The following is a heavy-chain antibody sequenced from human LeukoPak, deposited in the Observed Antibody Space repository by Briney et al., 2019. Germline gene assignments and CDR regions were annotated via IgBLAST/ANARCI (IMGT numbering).Heavy chain of an antibody. CDR1: GFTFSSYG. CDR3: ARDRSLYSSSSRDDY. V-gene: IGHV3-33*01. D-gene: IGHD6-6*01. CDR2: IWYDGSNK. Sequence: GGSLRLSCAASGFTFSSYGMHWVRQAPGKGLEWVAVIWYDGSNKYYADSVKGRFTISRDNSKNTLYLQMNSLRAEDTAVYYCARDRSLYSSSSRDDYWGQGTLVTVSS. J-gene: IGHJ4*02.